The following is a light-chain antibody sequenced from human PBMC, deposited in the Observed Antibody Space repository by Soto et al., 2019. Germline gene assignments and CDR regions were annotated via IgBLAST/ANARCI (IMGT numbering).Light chain of an antibody. V-gene: IGKV1-9*01. CDR3: QKLNSSPL. CDR2: TAS. CDR1: QDIYNY. Sequence: DIQLTQSPSFLSASVGDKVTITCRASQDIYNYLAWYQHKPGKAPKLLIYTASTLQTGVPSRFSGGGSGTEFTLTISSLQPEDFATYYCQKLNSSPLFGGGTKVEIK. J-gene: IGKJ4*01.